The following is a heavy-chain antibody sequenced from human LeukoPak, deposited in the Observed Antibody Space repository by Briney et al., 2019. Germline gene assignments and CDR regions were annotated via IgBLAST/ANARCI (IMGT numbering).Heavy chain of an antibody. V-gene: IGHV4-61*02. J-gene: IGHJ3*02. CDR1: GGSISSGSYY. Sequence: SETLSLTCTVSGGSISSGSYYWSWIRQPAGKGLEWIGRIYTSGSTNYNPSLKSRVTISVDTSKNQFSLKLSSVTAADTAVYYCAREVLLWFGEPYDAFDIWGQGTMVTVFS. D-gene: IGHD3-10*01. CDR3: AREVLLWFGEPYDAFDI. CDR2: IYTSGST.